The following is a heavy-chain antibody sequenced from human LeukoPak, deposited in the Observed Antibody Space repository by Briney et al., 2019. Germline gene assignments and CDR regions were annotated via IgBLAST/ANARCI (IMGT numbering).Heavy chain of an antibody. V-gene: IGHV1-2*02. D-gene: IGHD3-3*01. J-gene: IGHJ4*02. Sequence: ASGKVSCKASGYTFTGYYMHWVRQAPGQGLDWMGWINTNSGGTKYAHKFQGRVTMTRDMSISTAYMELTRLRSDDTAVYYCARGWYYDFWSGYYTDYFDYWGQGTLVTVS. CDR3: ARGWYYDFWSGYYTDYFDY. CDR2: INTNSGGT. CDR1: GYTFTGYY.